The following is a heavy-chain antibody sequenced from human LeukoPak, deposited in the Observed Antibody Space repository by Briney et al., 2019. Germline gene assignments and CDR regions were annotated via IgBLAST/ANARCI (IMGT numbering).Heavy chain of an antibody. CDR1: GFTFSNYA. D-gene: IGHD2-2*01. Sequence: PGGSLRLSCAASGFTFSNYAMSWVRQAPGKGLEWVSAISGSGGSTYYADSVKGRFTISRDNSKNTLYLQMNSLRAEDTAVYYCAKEGIVVVPAAKYMDVWGKGTPVTVSS. CDR2: ISGSGGST. J-gene: IGHJ6*03. CDR3: AKEGIVVVPAAKYMDV. V-gene: IGHV3-23*01.